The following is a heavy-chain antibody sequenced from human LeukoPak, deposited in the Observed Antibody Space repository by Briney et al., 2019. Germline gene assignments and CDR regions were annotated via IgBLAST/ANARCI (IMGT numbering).Heavy chain of an antibody. CDR3: ARGSVSYSNYVELFDY. CDR1: GYTFTSYG. CDR2: ISAYNGNT. J-gene: IGHJ4*02. D-gene: IGHD4-11*01. V-gene: IGHV1-18*01. Sequence: ASVKVSCKASGYTFTSYGISWVRQAPGQGLEWMGWISAYNGNTNYAQKLQGRVTMTTDTSTSTAYMELRSLRSDDTAVYYCARGSVSYSNYVELFDYWGQGTLVTVSS.